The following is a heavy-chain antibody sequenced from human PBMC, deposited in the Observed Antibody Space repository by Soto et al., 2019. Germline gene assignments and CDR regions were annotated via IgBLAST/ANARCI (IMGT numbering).Heavy chain of an antibody. D-gene: IGHD4-17*01. V-gene: IGHV4-59*01. Sequence: SETLSLTWTVAGGSISNFYWSWIRQPPGKGLEWIGYIYYSGSTNYNPSLKSRVTISVDTSKNQFSLKLSSVTAADTAVYYCAHYGDYGYWGQGTLVTVSS. J-gene: IGHJ4*02. CDR3: AHYGDYGY. CDR1: GGSISNFY. CDR2: IYYSGST.